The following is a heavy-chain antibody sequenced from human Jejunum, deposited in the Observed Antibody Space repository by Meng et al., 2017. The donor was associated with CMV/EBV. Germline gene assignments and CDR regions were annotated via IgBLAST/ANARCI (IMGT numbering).Heavy chain of an antibody. CDR1: GFSLSTGGVG. D-gene: IGHD3-10*01. J-gene: IGHJ4*02. CDR2: IYWDNDK. Sequence: QITLKESGPTLVNPTQTLTLTCNFSGFSLSTGGVGVGWIRQPPGKALEYLALIYWDNDKFYSPSLKSRLTIAKDTPKNQVVLTMTNMDPVDTATYYCAHRREHSGSWGWGDFDYWGQGTLVTVSS. V-gene: IGHV2-5*02. CDR3: AHRREHSGSWGWGDFDY.